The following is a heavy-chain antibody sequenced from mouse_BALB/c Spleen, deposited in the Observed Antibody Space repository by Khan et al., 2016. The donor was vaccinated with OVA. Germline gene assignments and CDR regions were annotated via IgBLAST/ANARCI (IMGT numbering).Heavy chain of an antibody. V-gene: IGHV1S135*01. CDR1: GYSFTSYY. CDR2: IDPFNGGT. CDR3: AKGTFDY. Sequence: VQLQQSGPELMRPGSSVNISCKASGYSFTSYYIHWVKQSHGKSLEWIGYIDPFNGGTDYNQTFKGKATLTVDTSSNHAYMHLSSLTSEDSAVYYCAKGTFDYLGQRTLVNVS. D-gene: IGHD3-3*01. J-gene: IGHJ3*01.